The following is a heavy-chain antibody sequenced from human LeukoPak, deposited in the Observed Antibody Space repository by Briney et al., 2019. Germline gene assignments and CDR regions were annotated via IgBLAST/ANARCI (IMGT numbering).Heavy chain of an antibody. V-gene: IGHV3-33*01. Sequence: GGSLRLSCAASGFTFSTYAMYWVRQAPGKGLEWVTVIWYDGSNKYYADSVKGRFTISRDNSKNTLYLQMNSLRAEDTAVYYCARGAYCSDDSCPGAFDIWGQGTMVTVSS. CDR1: GFTFSTYA. D-gene: IGHD2-15*01. CDR2: IWYDGSNK. J-gene: IGHJ3*02. CDR3: ARGAYCSDDSCPGAFDI.